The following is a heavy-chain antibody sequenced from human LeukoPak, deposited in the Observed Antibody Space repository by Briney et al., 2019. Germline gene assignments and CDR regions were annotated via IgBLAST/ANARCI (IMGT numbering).Heavy chain of an antibody. Sequence: SEILSLTCTVSGASFNSDDQYWNWIRQSPGKGLEWIGSIHPSGMLYNNPSLESRVTMSRDTSKNQFSLNLNSVTAADTAVYFCSRGLDSRKLGYWGQGILDTVSS. CDR2: IHPSGML. J-gene: IGHJ4*02. V-gene: IGHV4-31*03. CDR1: GASFNSDDQY. D-gene: IGHD3-22*01. CDR3: SRGLDSRKLGY.